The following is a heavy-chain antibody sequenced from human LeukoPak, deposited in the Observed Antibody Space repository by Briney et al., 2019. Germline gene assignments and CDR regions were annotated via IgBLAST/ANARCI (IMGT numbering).Heavy chain of an antibody. CDR2: IYYSGST. J-gene: IGHJ4*02. V-gene: IGHV4-39*07. Sequence: PSETLSLTCTVSGGSISSSSYYWGWIRQPPGKGLEWIGSIYYSGSTYYNPSLKSRVTMSVDTSKNQFSLKLSSVTAADTAVYYCAREGPYGDYFDYFDYWGQGTLVTVSS. D-gene: IGHD4-17*01. CDR1: GGSISSSSYY. CDR3: AREGPYGDYFDYFDY.